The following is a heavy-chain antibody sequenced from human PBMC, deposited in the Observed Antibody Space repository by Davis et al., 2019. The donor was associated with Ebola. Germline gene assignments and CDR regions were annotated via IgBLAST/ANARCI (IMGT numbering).Heavy chain of an antibody. V-gene: IGHV3-7*01. CDR1: GFTFSTYW. D-gene: IGHD6-13*01. J-gene: IGHJ4*02. CDR3: ARDTTEAGGGQNY. Sequence: GGSLRLSCAASGFTFSTYWMSWVRQAPGKGPEWVANIKEDGSDKYYVDSVKGRFTISRENAKNSLYLQMSSLRVEDTAVYYCARDTTEAGGGQNYWGQGTLVTVSS. CDR2: IKEDGSDK.